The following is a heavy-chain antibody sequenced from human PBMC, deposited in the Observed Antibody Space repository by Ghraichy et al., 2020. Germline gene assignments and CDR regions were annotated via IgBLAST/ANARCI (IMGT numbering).Heavy chain of an antibody. D-gene: IGHD2-2*01. V-gene: IGHV4-30-4*01. CDR2: IYYSGST. CDR3: ARDCSSTSCHDAFDI. Sequence: SLNISCTVSGGSISSGDYYWSWIRQPPGKGLEWIGYIYYSGSTYYNPSLKSRVTISVDTSKNQFSLKLSSVTAADTAVYYCARDCSSTSCHDAFDIWGQGTMVTVSS. J-gene: IGHJ3*02. CDR1: GGSISSGDYY.